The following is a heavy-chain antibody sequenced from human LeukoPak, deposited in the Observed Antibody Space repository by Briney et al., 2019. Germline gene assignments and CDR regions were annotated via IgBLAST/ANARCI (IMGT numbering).Heavy chain of an antibody. Sequence: PSETLSLTCTVSGGSISSYYWSWIRQPPGKGLEWLGYIYYTGSTNYNPSLKSRVAISVDTSKSQFSLKLTSVTAADTAVYFCARDKWTSSWYSATREDAFDIWGQGTMVTVSS. CDR3: ARDKWTSSWYSATREDAFDI. D-gene: IGHD6-13*01. J-gene: IGHJ3*02. CDR2: IYYTGST. V-gene: IGHV4-59*01. CDR1: GGSISSYY.